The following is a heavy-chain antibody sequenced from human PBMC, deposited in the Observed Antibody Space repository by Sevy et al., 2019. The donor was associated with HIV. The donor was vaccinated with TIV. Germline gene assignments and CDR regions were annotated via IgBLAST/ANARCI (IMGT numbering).Heavy chain of an antibody. Sequence: GGSLRLSCVASGFTFSTNSMNWVRQAPGKGLEWVSYINSRSSTIHYADSVKGRFTIFRDNSKNTVYLDMSSLRAADTAVYYCARGKHVSDYYGSFDYWGQGTLVTVSS. D-gene: IGHD3-3*01. CDR2: INSRSSTI. V-gene: IGHV3-48*01. J-gene: IGHJ4*02. CDR1: GFTFSTNS. CDR3: ARGKHVSDYYGSFDY.